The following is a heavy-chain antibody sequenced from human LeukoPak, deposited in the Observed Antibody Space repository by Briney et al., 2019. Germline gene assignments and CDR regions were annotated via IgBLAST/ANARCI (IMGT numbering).Heavy chain of an antibody. V-gene: IGHV1-18*01. Sequence: ASVKVSCKASGYTFTNYGISWVRQAPGRGLEWMGWISIYNGNTDYAQKLRGRVTMTTDKSTSTAYMELRSLRSDDTAVYYCARITYDFWSGYYMPDDPWGQGTPVTVSS. CDR1: GYTFTNYG. D-gene: IGHD3-3*01. CDR2: ISIYNGNT. J-gene: IGHJ5*02. CDR3: ARITYDFWSGYYMPDDP.